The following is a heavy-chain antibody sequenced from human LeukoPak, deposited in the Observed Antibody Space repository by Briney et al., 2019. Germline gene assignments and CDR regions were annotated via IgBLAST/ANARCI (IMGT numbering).Heavy chain of an antibody. CDR1: GVSFSGYY. CDR2: IYNSRNT. Sequence: NPSETLPLTCAVYGVSFSGYYWSWIQQPPGKGLETSGEIYNSRNTNYNPPLESRVTISVATSKNQFSLKLSFVTAADTAVYYCARGWLSVGRYYYMDVWGKGTTVTVSS. J-gene: IGHJ6*03. CDR3: ARGWLSVGRYYYMDV. D-gene: IGHD3-10*01. V-gene: IGHV4-34*01.